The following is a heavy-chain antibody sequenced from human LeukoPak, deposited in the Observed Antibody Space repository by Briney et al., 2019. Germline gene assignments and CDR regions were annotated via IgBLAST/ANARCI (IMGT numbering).Heavy chain of an antibody. D-gene: IGHD3-22*01. CDR2: TRDKARGYTT. CDR3: ARDGAEGDNSAFDM. CDR1: GVTLSDHH. Sequence: GGSRRLSCAAAGVTLSDHHMDWVRQAPGKGLDWVGRTRDKARGYTTEYAAAVKGRFTISRDDSKTLVYLQMNSLRTEDTAVYFCARDGAEGDNSAFDMWGQGTVVTVSS. V-gene: IGHV3-72*01. J-gene: IGHJ3*02.